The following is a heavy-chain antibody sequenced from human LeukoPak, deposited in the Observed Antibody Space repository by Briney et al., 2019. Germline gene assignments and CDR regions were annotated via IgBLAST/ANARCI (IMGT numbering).Heavy chain of an antibody. CDR1: GYSISSGYY. D-gene: IGHD5-24*01. Sequence: PSETLSLTCTVSGYSISSGYYWGWIRQPPGKGLEWIGSIYHSGSTYYNPSLKSRVTISVDTSKNQFSLKLSSVTAADTAVYYCARYEGVETATISVDYWGQGTLVTVSS. J-gene: IGHJ4*02. V-gene: IGHV4-38-2*02. CDR3: ARYEGVETATISVDY. CDR2: IYHSGST.